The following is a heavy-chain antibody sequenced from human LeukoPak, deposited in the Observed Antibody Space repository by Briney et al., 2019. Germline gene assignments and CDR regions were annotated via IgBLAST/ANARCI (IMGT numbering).Heavy chain of an antibody. CDR2: INHSGST. J-gene: IGHJ3*02. V-gene: IGHV4-34*01. CDR3: ARIHGDSHDAFDI. Sequence: SETLSLTCAVYGGSFSGYYWSWIRQPPGKGLEWIGEINHSGSTNYNPSPKSRVTISVDTSKNQFSLKLSSVTAADTAVYYCARIHGDSHDAFDIWGQGTMVTVSS. D-gene: IGHD4-17*01. CDR1: GGSFSGYY.